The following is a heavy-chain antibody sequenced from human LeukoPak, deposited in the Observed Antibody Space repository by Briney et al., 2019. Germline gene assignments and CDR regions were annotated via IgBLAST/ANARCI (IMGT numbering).Heavy chain of an antibody. J-gene: IGHJ3*02. CDR1: GFTFSSYA. CDR3: AKGIAVDTAMVPDAFDI. Sequence: GGSLRLSCAASGFTFSSYAMSWVRQAPGKGLEWVSAISGSGGSTYYADSVKGRFTISRDNSKNTLYLQMNSLRAEDTAVYYCAKGIAVDTAMVPDAFDIWGQGTMVTVSS. CDR2: ISGSGGST. D-gene: IGHD5-18*01. V-gene: IGHV3-23*01.